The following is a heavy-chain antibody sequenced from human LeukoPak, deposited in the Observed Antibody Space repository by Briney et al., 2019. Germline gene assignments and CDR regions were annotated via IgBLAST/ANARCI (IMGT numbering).Heavy chain of an antibody. CDR1: GFTFSSYG. CDR3: ARVRYYDSSGYYYFDY. Sequence: GGSLRLSCAASGFTFSSYGMHWVRQAPGKGLEWVAFIRYDESNKYYADSVKGRFTIPRDKSKNTLYLQMNSLRAEDTAVYYCARVRYYDSSGYYYFDYWGQGTLVTVSS. V-gene: IGHV3-30*02. J-gene: IGHJ4*02. D-gene: IGHD3-22*01. CDR2: IRYDESNK.